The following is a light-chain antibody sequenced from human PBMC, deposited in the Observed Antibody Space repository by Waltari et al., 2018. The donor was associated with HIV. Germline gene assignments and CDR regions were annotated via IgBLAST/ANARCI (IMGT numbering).Light chain of an antibody. Sequence: QSALTQPASVSGSPGQSITISCTGPTGDIRGRYSFFSWYQQHPAKVPKLIIFEVSNRPSGVSNRFSGSKSANTASLTISGLQPEDEADYYCSSYTSSHIVIFGGGTKVTVL. CDR3: SSYTSSHIVI. CDR1: TGDIRGRYSF. J-gene: IGLJ2*01. CDR2: EVS. V-gene: IGLV2-14*01.